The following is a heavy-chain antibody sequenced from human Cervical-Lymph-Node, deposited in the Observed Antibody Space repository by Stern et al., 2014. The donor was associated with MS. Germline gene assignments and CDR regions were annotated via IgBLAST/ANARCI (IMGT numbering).Heavy chain of an antibody. V-gene: IGHV1-18*04. J-gene: IGHJ4*02. CDR1: GFTFANYG. Sequence: QVQLVQSGTEVKEPGASVKVSCKTSGFTFANYGIVWVRQAPGQGLEWVGWVSPYCGKTNYEQTFQGRVTMTSETSTTTAYMELRSLRSDDTAIYFCARYDSGSADFWGQGTLVTVSS. CDR3: ARYDSGSADF. CDR2: VSPYCGKT. D-gene: IGHD6-19*01.